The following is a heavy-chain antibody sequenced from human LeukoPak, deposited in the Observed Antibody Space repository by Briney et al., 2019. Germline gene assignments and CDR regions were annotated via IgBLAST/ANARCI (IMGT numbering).Heavy chain of an antibody. CDR3: AKVYSSGWPPRSPFDY. Sequence: GGSLRLSCAASGFTFSSYAMSWVRQAPGKGLEWGSAISGSGGSTYYADSVKGRFTISRDNSKNTLYLQMNSLIAEDTAVYYCAKVYSSGWPPRSPFDYWGQGTLVTVSS. CDR1: GFTFSSYA. J-gene: IGHJ4*02. V-gene: IGHV3-23*01. D-gene: IGHD6-19*01. CDR2: ISGSGGST.